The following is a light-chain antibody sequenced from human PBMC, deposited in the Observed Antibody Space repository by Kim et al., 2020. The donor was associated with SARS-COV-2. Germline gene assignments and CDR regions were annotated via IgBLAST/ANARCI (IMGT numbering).Light chain of an antibody. V-gene: IGKV3-15*01. CDR3: QQYHNYYT. J-gene: IGKJ2*01. Sequence: VAPGGRATLSCRASQTVTGRLAWYQQKSGQAPRLVMYDVSTRASGIPARFSGSGSGTEFTLTISSLESEDFAVYYCQQYHNYYTFGQGTKVDIK. CDR2: DVS. CDR1: QTVTGR.